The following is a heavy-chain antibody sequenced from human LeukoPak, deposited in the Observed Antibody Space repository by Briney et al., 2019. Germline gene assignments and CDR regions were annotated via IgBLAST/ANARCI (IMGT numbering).Heavy chain of an antibody. CDR2: IRNKANNYAT. J-gene: IGHJ4*02. D-gene: IGHD6-6*01. CDR1: GFTFSVSA. V-gene: IGHV3-73*01. Sequence: PGGSLRLSCAASGFTFSVSAMYWVRQASGKGLEWVGRIRNKANNYATAYAASLKGRFTISRDDLKNTAYLQMNSLETEDTAMYYCTYTSSSGVVYWGQGTLVTVSS. CDR3: TYTSSSGVVY.